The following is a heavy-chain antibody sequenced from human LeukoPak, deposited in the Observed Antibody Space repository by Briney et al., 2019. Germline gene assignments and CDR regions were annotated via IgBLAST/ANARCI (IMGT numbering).Heavy chain of an antibody. D-gene: IGHD2-15*01. Sequence: SETLSLTCAVSGGSISSSNWWSWVRQPPGKGLEWIGEIYHSGSTNYNPSLKSRVTISVDKSKNQFSLKLSSVTAADTAVYYCARGIVVVVAATTHSDYWGQGTLVTVSS. CDR1: GGSISSSNW. CDR3: ARGIVVVVAATTHSDY. J-gene: IGHJ4*02. V-gene: IGHV4-4*02. CDR2: IYHSGST.